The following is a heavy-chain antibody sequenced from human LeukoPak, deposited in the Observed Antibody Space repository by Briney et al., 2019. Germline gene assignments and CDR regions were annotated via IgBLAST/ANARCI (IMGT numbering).Heavy chain of an antibody. CDR1: GFTFSSYS. D-gene: IGHD6-19*01. CDR2: ISSSSSYI. Sequence: GGSLRLSCAASGFTFSSYSMNWVRQAPGKGLEWVSSISSSSSYIYYADSVKGRFTISRVNAKNSLYLQMNSLRAEDTAVYYCAGEGEIAVAGFDYWGQGTLVTVSS. CDR3: AGEGEIAVAGFDY. J-gene: IGHJ4*02. V-gene: IGHV3-21*01.